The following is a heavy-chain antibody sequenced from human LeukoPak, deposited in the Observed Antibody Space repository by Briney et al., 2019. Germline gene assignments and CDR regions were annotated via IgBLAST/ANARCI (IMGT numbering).Heavy chain of an antibody. J-gene: IGHJ1*01. V-gene: IGHV3-21*01. CDR1: GFTFSSYS. CDR3: ATYSSLNRREFQF. Sequence: PGGSLRLSCAASGFTFSSYSMNWVRQAPGKGLEWVSSISSSSSYIYNADSVKGRFTISRDNAKKSLYLQMNSLRAEDTAVYYCATYSSLNRREFQFWGQGTLLTVSS. D-gene: IGHD3-22*01. CDR2: ISSSSSYI.